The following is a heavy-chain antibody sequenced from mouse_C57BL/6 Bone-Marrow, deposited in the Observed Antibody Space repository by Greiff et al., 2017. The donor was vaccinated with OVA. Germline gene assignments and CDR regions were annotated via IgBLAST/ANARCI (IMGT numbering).Heavy chain of an antibody. D-gene: IGHD1-1*01. V-gene: IGHV10-1*01. J-gene: IGHJ2*01. CDR2: IRSKSNNYAT. Sequence: GGGLVQPKGSLKLSCAASGFSFNTYAMNWVRQAPGKGLEWVARIRSKSNNYATYYADSVKDRFTNSRDDSESMLYLQMNNLKTEDTAMYYCEGQDYYGSSFDYWGQGTTLTVSS. CDR1: GFSFNTYA. CDR3: EGQDYYGSSFDY.